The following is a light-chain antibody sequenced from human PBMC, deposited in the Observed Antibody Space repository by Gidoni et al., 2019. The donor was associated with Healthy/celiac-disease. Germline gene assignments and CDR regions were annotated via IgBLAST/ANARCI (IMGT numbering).Light chain of an antibody. J-gene: IGLJ2*01. CDR2: EVS. CDR1: TSDVGGYNY. Sequence: QPPLAQPPSVSGPPGQSITISCTGTTSDVGGYNYVSWYQQHPGKAPKLMIYEVSNRPSGVSNRFSGSKSGNTASLTISGLQAEDEADYYCSSYTSSSTVVFGGGTKLTVL. CDR3: SSYTSSSTVV. V-gene: IGLV2-14*01.